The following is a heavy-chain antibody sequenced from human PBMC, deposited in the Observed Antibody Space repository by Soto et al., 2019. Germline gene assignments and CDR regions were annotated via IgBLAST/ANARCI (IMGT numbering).Heavy chain of an antibody. V-gene: IGHV1-46*01. CDR2: INPSGGST. Sequence: ASVKVSCKASGYTFTSYYMHWVRQAPGQGLEWMGIINPSGGSTSYAQKFQGRVTMTRDTSTSTVYMELSSLRSEDTAVYYCARGGRVVAALYYYYGMDVWGQGTTVTVSS. D-gene: IGHD2-15*01. CDR3: ARGGRVVAALYYYYGMDV. J-gene: IGHJ6*02. CDR1: GYTFTSYY.